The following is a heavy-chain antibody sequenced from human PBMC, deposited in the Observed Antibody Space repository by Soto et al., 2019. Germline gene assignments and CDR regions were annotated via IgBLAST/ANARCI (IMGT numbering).Heavy chain of an antibody. CDR2: ISYDGSNK. J-gene: IGHJ4*02. Sequence: HPGGSLRLSGSASGFTFSSYGMHWVRQAPGKGLEWVAVISYDGSNKYYADSVKGQFTISRDNSKNTLYLQMNSLRAEDTAVYYCAKDTSGLDYWGQGTLVTVSS. V-gene: IGHV3-30*18. CDR1: GFTFSSYG. CDR3: AKDTSGLDY. D-gene: IGHD2-15*01.